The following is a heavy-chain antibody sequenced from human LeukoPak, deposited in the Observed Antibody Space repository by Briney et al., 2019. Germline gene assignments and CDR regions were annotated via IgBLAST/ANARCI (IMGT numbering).Heavy chain of an antibody. CDR2: IYYSGST. Sequence: SETLSLTCTVSGSSISSYYLSWIRQPPGKGLEWIGYIYYSGSTNYNPSLKSRVTISVDTSKNQFSLKLSSVTAADTAVYYCARSIAVAGTWTFDYWGQGTLVTVSS. D-gene: IGHD6-19*01. V-gene: IGHV4-59*01. CDR3: ARSIAVAGTWTFDY. CDR1: GSSISSYY. J-gene: IGHJ4*02.